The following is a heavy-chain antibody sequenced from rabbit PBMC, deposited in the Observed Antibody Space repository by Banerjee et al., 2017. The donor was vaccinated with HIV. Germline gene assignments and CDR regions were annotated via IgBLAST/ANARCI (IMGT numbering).Heavy chain of an antibody. CDR1: GIDFSSYYY. Sequence: QEQLEESGGDLVKPEGSLTLTCTASGIDFSSYYYMCWVRQAPGKGLEWIGCIRSGSSGSTYYASWAKGRFTVSKISSTTVTLQMTSLTAADTATYFCARRDGSSGWAFNLWGPGTLVTVS. CDR2: IRSGSSGST. V-gene: IGHV1S45*01. J-gene: IGHJ4*01. CDR3: ARRDGSSGWAFNL. D-gene: IGHD4-1*01.